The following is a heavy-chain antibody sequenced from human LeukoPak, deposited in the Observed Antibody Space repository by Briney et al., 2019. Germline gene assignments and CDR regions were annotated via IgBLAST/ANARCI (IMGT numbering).Heavy chain of an antibody. Sequence: GGSLRLSCAASGFTFSSYWMSWVRQAPGKGLEWVANIKQDGSEKYYVDSVKGRFTISRDNAKNSLYLQMNSLRAEDTAVYYCARDRAAAGYYYYCYGMDVWGQGTTVTVSS. CDR2: IKQDGSEK. J-gene: IGHJ6*02. CDR3: ARDRAAAGYYYYCYGMDV. D-gene: IGHD6-13*01. CDR1: GFTFSSYW. V-gene: IGHV3-7*01.